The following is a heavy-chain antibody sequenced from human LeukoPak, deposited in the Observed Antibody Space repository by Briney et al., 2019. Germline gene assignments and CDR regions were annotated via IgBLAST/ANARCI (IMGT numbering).Heavy chain of an antibody. Sequence: ASVKVSCKASGYTFTSYGISWVRQAPGQGLEWMGWISAYNGNTNYAQKLQGRVTMTTDTSASTAYMELRSLRSDDTAVYYCARFEDSSGSGSYHFDYWGQGTLVTVSS. D-gene: IGHD3-10*01. CDR1: GYTFTSYG. J-gene: IGHJ4*02. V-gene: IGHV1-18*01. CDR3: ARFEDSSGSGSYHFDY. CDR2: ISAYNGNT.